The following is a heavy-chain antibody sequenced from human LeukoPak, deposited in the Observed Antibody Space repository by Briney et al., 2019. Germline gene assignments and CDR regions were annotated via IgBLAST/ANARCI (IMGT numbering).Heavy chain of an antibody. CDR3: ARGSGYFDH. D-gene: IGHD3-3*01. CDR2: ISPDENLQ. Sequence: GGSLRLSCAASGFTFSSYAMSWVRQAPGKGLEWVTLISPDENLQNSADSVKGRFTISRDNSRNILFLQMSSLRPEDTAVYYCARGSGYFDHWGQGTLLTVSS. V-gene: IGHV3-30*04. CDR1: GFTFSSYA. J-gene: IGHJ4*02.